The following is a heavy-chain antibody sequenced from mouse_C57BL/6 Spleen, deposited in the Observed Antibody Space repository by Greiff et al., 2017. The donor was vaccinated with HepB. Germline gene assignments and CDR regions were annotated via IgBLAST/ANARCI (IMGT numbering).Heavy chain of an antibody. Sequence: EVKVVESEGGLVQPGSSMKLSCTASGFTFSDYYMAWVRQVPEKGLEWVANINYDGSSTYYLDSLKSRFIISRDNAKNILYLQMSSLKSEDTATYYCARDNYGNLDYWGQGTTLTVSS. CDR1: GFTFSDYY. D-gene: IGHD2-1*01. CDR3: ARDNYGNLDY. J-gene: IGHJ2*01. V-gene: IGHV5-16*01. CDR2: INYDGSST.